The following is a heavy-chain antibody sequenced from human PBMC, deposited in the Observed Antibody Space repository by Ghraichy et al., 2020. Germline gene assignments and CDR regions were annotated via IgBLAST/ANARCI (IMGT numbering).Heavy chain of an antibody. J-gene: IGHJ5*02. CDR2: ISYSGST. CDR3: ANLFCTRTSCYWAA. CDR1: GGSVSSNSYY. D-gene: IGHD2-21*01. Sequence: SQTLSLTCTVSGGSVSSNSYYWSWIRPPPGKGLEWIGYISYSGSTNYNSSLKSRVTISLDTSKNQFSLKLSSVTAADTAVYYCANLFCTRTSCYWAAWGQGTLVTVSS. V-gene: IGHV4-61*01.